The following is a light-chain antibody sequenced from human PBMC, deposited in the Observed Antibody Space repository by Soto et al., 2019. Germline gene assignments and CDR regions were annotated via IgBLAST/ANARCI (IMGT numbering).Light chain of an antibody. CDR3: QQYESYPMT. CDR2: KAS. V-gene: IGKV1-5*03. Sequence: DSQMTQYPSTLSASIGHRVTITCRAGQSISSWLAWYQQKPGKAPKLLISKASTLQSGVPPRFSGSGSGTEFALTISSLQPDDFATYYCQQYESYPMTFGGGTKVEI. CDR1: QSISSW. J-gene: IGKJ4*01.